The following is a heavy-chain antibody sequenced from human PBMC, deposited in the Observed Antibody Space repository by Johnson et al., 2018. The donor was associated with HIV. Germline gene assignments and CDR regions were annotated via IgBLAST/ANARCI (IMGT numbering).Heavy chain of an antibody. D-gene: IGHD1-26*01. V-gene: IGHV3-30*14. Sequence: QVQLVESGGGVVQPGRSLRLSCAASGFTFSSYAMHWVRQAPGKGLEWVAVISYDGSNKYYPNSLKGRFTISRDNSKNTLYLQMNSLRAGDTAVYYCVAATGANGLDIWGQGTKVTVSS. CDR1: GFTFSSYA. CDR3: VAATGANGLDI. CDR2: ISYDGSNK. J-gene: IGHJ3*02.